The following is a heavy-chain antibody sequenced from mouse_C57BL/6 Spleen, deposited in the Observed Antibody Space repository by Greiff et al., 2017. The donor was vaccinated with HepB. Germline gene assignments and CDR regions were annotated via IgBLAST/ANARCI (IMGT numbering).Heavy chain of an antibody. Sequence: QVQLQQSGPELVKPGASVKISCKASGYAFSSSWMNWVKQRPGKGLEWIGRIYPGDGDTNYNGKFKGKATLTADKSSSTAYMQLSSLTSEDSAVYFCAREATTPKEGYAMDYWGQGTSVTVSS. V-gene: IGHV1-82*01. CDR1: GYAFSSSW. CDR3: AREATTPKEGYAMDY. D-gene: IGHD1-2*01. CDR2: IYPGDGDT. J-gene: IGHJ4*01.